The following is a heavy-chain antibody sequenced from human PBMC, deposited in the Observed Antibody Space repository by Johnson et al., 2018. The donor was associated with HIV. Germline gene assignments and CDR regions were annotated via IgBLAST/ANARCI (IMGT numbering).Heavy chain of an antibody. D-gene: IGHD6-19*01. J-gene: IGHJ3*02. V-gene: IGHV3-30*14. CDR1: GFTFSSYA. Sequence: QVQLVESGGGVVRPGGSLRLSCAASGFTFSSYAMHWVRQAPGKGLEWVAVISYDGSNKYYADSVKGRFTISRDNSKNTLYLQMNSLRAEDTTVYYCARGVGSGWYFEIGDDAFDIWGQGTMVTVSS. CDR2: ISYDGSNK. CDR3: ARGVGSGWYFEIGDDAFDI.